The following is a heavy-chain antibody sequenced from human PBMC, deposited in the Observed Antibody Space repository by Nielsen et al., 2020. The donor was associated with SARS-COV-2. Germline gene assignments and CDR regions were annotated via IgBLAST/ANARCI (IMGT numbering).Heavy chain of an antibody. V-gene: IGHV4-59*13. CDR2: IYYSGST. J-gene: IGHJ3*02. CDR1: GGSFSGYY. CDR3: AMSPITMIRGVEGAFDI. Sequence: SETLSLTCAVYGGSFSGYYWSWIRQPPGKGLEWIGYIYYSGSTNYNPSLKSRVTISVDTSKNQFSLKLSSVTAADTAVYYCAMSPITMIRGVEGAFDIWGQGTMVTVSS. D-gene: IGHD3-10*01.